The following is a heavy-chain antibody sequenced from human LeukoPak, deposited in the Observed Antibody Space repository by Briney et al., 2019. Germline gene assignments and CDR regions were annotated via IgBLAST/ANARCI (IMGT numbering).Heavy chain of an antibody. V-gene: IGHV3-30*01. D-gene: IGHD3-22*01. J-gene: IGHJ4*02. Sequence: GGSLRLSCAASGFTFTSYAMHWVRQAPGKRLEWVSLISCDGSKYYSADSVKGRFTISRDNSKNTLYLQMNSLRAEDTAVYYCARDHSHYDSSGYFGLWGQGALVTVSS. CDR2: ISCDGSKY. CDR1: GFTFTSYA. CDR3: ARDHSHYDSSGYFGL.